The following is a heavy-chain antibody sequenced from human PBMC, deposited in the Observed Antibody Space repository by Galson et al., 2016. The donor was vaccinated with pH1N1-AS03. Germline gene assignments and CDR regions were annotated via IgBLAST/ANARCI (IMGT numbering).Heavy chain of an antibody. V-gene: IGHV3-23*01. CDR3: AKDVFGWAFDV. D-gene: IGHD3-10*01. CDR2: LDGGGDGT. J-gene: IGHJ3*01. Sequence: SLRLSCAASGFSVRANAMSWVRQAPGKGLEWVASLDGGGDGTHYAGAVRGRFTISRDTSENTVYLQMNSLRAEDTAIYYCAKDVFGWAFDVWGQGTMVTVSS. CDR1: GFSVRANA.